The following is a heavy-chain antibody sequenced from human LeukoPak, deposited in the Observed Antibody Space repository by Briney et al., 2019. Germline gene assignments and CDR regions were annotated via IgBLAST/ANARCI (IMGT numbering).Heavy chain of an antibody. V-gene: IGHV3-74*01. Sequence: GGSLRLSCAASGFTFSSSWMHWVRQAPGKGLVWVSRLKSDGSSTNYADSVKGRFTVSRDNARNTLYLQMNSLRVEDTAVYYCARPLSSSYSYTLDPWGQGTLVTVSP. CDR3: ARPLSSSYSYTLDP. CDR2: LKSDGSST. D-gene: IGHD3-22*01. CDR1: GFTFSSSW. J-gene: IGHJ5*02.